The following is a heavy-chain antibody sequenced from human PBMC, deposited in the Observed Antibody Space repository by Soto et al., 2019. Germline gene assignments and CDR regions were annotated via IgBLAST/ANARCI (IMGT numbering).Heavy chain of an antibody. CDR1: GDSMTSPPYY. CDR2: VYYSGAT. CDR3: ARHDDWFDS. J-gene: IGHJ5*01. V-gene: IGHV4-39*01. Sequence: SLSLPFNVYGDSMTSPPYYWGWIRQPPGKVLEWIGTVYYSGATYYNPSLRGRLTVSADTSKNYFSLRLTSVTAADTAVYYCARHDDWFDSWGQGILVTVSS.